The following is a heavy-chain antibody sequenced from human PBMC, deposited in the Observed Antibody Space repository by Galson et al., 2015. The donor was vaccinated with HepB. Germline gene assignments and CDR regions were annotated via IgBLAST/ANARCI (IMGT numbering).Heavy chain of an antibody. CDR1: GFTFTNYA. D-gene: IGHD3-3*01. Sequence: SLRLSCAAPGFTFTNYALHWVRQAPGKGLEWVALISYDGTNKYYADSVKGRFTISRDDLKNTLFLQMKSLRSDDTAVYYCARGVQDTIFGVVPPFQFDPWGQGTLVTVSS. V-gene: IGHV3-30-3*01. J-gene: IGHJ5*02. CDR3: ARGVQDTIFGVVPPFQFDP. CDR2: ISYDGTNK.